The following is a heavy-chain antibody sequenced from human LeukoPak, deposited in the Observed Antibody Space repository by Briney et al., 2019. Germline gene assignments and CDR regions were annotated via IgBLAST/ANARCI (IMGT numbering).Heavy chain of an antibody. J-gene: IGHJ5*02. D-gene: IGHD3-3*01. CDR1: GGSISSYY. V-gene: IGHV4-59*01. CDR3: ARDFYDFWSGYWHPRRFDP. Sequence: PSETLSLTCTVSGGSISSYYWSWIRQPPGKGLEWIGYIYYSGSTNYNPSLKSRVTISVDTSKNQFSLKLSSVTAADTAVYYCARDFYDFWSGYWHPRRFDPWGQGTLVTVSS. CDR2: IYYSGST.